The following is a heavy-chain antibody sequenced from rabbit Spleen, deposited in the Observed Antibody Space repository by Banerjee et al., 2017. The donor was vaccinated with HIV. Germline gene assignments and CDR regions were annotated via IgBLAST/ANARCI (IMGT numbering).Heavy chain of an antibody. CDR1: GFSFSSSDY. D-gene: IGHD4-1*01. V-gene: IGHV1S40*01. CDR2: IAGSSSGFT. Sequence: QSLEESGGGLVQPEGSLALTCKASGFSFSSSDYICWVRQAPGKGLEWISCIAGSSSGFTYSATWAKGRFTISKTSSTTVTLQMTSLTAADTATYFCARANSGGYTDFKLWGQGTLVTVS. CDR3: ARANSGGYTDFKL. J-gene: IGHJ4*01.